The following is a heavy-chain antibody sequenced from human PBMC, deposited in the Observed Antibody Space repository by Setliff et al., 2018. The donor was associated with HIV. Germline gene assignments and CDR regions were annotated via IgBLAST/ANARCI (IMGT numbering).Heavy chain of an antibody. V-gene: IGHV1-24*01. CDR3: ATITFYYDSSGSQNKKSYFFDY. D-gene: IGHD3-22*01. Sequence: ASVKVSCKVSGYTLAEISMHWVRQAPGKGLEWMGGFDPEDGEKVYAQRFQGTVTMTEDASTDTAYMELTSLTSEDTAVYYCATITFYYDSSGSQNKKSYFFDYWGQGTLVTVSS. CDR1: GYTLAEIS. CDR2: FDPEDGEK. J-gene: IGHJ4*02.